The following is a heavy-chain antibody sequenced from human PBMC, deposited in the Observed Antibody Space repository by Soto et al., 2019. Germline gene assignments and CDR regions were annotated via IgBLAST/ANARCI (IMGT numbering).Heavy chain of an antibody. CDR2: INHSGST. D-gene: IGHD5-18*01. CDR3: AKSSYGIQLWSPYYYYGMDV. V-gene: IGHV4-34*01. Sequence: SETLSLTCAVYGGSFSGYYWSWIRQPPGKGLEWIGEINHSGSTNYNPSLKSRVTISVDTSKNQFSLKLSSVTAADTAVYYCAKSSYGIQLWSPYYYYGMDVWGQGTTVTVS. CDR1: GGSFSGYY. J-gene: IGHJ6*02.